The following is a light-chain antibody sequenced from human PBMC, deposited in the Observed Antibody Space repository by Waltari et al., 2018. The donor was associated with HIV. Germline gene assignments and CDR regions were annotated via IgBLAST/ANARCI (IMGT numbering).Light chain of an antibody. V-gene: IGKV3-20*01. CDR2: GAS. Sequence: EIVLTQSPGTLSLSPGERASLSCRANESVSSSYLAWYQQKPGQSPRLLISGASSRATGIPDRFIGTGSGTDFTLTISRLEPEDFAVYYCQQYGSSPYTFGQGTKLEIK. CDR1: ESVSSSY. CDR3: QQYGSSPYT. J-gene: IGKJ2*01.